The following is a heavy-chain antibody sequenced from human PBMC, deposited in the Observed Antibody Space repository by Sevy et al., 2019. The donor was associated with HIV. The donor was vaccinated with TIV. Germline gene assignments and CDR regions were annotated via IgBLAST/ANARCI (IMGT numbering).Heavy chain of an antibody. CDR1: GFTFSSNW. D-gene: IGHD3-22*01. CDR2: VKQDMSEK. V-gene: IGHV3-7*01. Sequence: GGSLRLSCATSGFTFSSNWMTWVRQAPGKGLEWVANVKQDMSEKYYADSVKGRFTISRDNAKNSLYLEMNSLRAEDTAGYYCARAQQITMLVVIGGLYFDFWGQGTLVTVSS. CDR3: ARAQQITMLVVIGGLYFDF. J-gene: IGHJ4*02.